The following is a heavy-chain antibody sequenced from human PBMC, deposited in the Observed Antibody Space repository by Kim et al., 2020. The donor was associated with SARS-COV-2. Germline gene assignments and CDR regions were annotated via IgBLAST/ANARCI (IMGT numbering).Heavy chain of an antibody. CDR3: AIGGGYSPFDY. Sequence: GGSLRLSCAASGFTFSSFWMHWVRQAPGKGLVWVSCIKSDGSTTNYADSVKGRFTISRDNAKNTLYLQMNSLRAEDTAVYFCAIGGGYSPFDYWGQGTLVTLSS. J-gene: IGHJ4*02. D-gene: IGHD1-26*01. CDR1: GFTFSSFW. V-gene: IGHV3-74*01. CDR2: IKSDGSTT.